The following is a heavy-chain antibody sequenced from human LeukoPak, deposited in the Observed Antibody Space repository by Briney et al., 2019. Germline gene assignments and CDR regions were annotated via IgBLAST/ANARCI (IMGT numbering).Heavy chain of an antibody. V-gene: IGHV3-48*03. Sequence: GGSLRLSCAASGFTFSTYEMRWVRQAPGKGLEWIAHISSSGSTIYYADSVKGRFTISRDNAKNSLYLQMSSLRADDTAIYYCARGSISWFDPWARGPWSPSPQ. CDR3: ARGSISWFDP. D-gene: IGHD3-3*01. CDR2: ISSSGSTI. J-gene: IGHJ5*02. CDR1: GFTFSTYE.